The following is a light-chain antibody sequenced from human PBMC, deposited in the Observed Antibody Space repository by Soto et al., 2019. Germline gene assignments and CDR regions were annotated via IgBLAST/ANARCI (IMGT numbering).Light chain of an antibody. Sequence: QPVLTQSPSASASLGASVKLTCTLSSGHSNYAIAWHQQQSEKGPRYLMKLNSDGSHSKGDGIPDRFSGSSSGAERYLTISSLQSEDEANYYCQTWGSGIVVFGGWNQLTVL. J-gene: IGLJ2*01. CDR3: QTWGSGIVV. CDR1: SGHSNYA. V-gene: IGLV4-69*01. CDR2: LNSDGSH.